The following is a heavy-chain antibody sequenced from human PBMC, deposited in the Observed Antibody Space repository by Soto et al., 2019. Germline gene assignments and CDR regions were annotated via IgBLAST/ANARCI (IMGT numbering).Heavy chain of an antibody. J-gene: IGHJ4*02. CDR3: ARGCITMVRGVPSFDY. Sequence: SETLSLTCAVYGGSFSGYYWSWIRQPPGKGLEWIGEINHSGSTNYNPSLKSRVTISVDTSKNQFSLKLSSVTAADTAVYYCARGCITMVRGVPSFDYWGQGTLVTVSS. D-gene: IGHD3-10*01. V-gene: IGHV4-34*01. CDR1: GGSFSGYY. CDR2: INHSGST.